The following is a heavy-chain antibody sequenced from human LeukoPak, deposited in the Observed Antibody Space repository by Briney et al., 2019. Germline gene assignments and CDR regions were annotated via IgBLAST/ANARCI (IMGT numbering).Heavy chain of an antibody. J-gene: IGHJ3*02. CDR1: GGSISSYY. Sequence: PSETLSLTCTVSGGSISSYYWSWIRQPPGKGLEWIGNIFYSGSTYYSPSLKSRVTISLDTSRNQFSLKLNSVTAADPAVYYCAKSNGYGLVDIWGQGTMVTVSS. CDR3: AKSNGYGLVDI. V-gene: IGHV4-59*12. D-gene: IGHD3-10*01. CDR2: IFYSGST.